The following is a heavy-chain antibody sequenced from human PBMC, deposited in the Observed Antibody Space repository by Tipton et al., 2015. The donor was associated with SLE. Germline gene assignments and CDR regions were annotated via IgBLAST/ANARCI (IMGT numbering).Heavy chain of an antibody. CDR2: FHHSGST. CDR1: GGSIGSSDW. V-gene: IGHV4-4*02. CDR3: ARDGGILVAGRFDY. Sequence: SLRLSCSVSGGSIGSSDWWSWVRQPPGKGLEWIGEFHHSGSTNYNPSLKSRVTISVDKSKIQFSLKLSSVTAADTAVYYCARDGGILVAGRFDYWGQGTLVTVSS. D-gene: IGHD2-15*01. J-gene: IGHJ4*02.